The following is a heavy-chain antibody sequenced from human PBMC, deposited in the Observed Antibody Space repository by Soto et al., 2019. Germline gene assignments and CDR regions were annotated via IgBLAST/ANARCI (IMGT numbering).Heavy chain of an antibody. CDR1: GYTFSNYG. CDR2: ISAYNGNT. V-gene: IGHV1-18*04. CDR3: ARDRLEATHYDRAREAY. D-gene: IGHD3-10*02. Sequence: QVQLVQSGAEVKKPGASVNVSCKASGYTFSNYGISWVRQAPGQGLEWMGWISAYNGNTNYAQKLQGRVTMTTDTSTSTVYMELRSLRSDDTAVYYCARDRLEATHYDRAREAYWGQGTLVIVS. J-gene: IGHJ4*02.